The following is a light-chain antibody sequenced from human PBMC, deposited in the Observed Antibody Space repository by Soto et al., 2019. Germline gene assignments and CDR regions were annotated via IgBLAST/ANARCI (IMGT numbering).Light chain of an antibody. J-gene: IGLJ1*01. CDR3: AAWDDSLNGYA. V-gene: IGLV1-44*01. Sequence: QSVLTQPPSASGTPGQRVTISCSGSSSNIGSNTVNWYQQLPGTAPKLLIYSNNQRPSGVPDRFSGSKSGTSASLAISWLQSEDEADYYCAAWDDSLNGYAFGTGTKVTVL. CDR2: SNN. CDR1: SSNIGSNT.